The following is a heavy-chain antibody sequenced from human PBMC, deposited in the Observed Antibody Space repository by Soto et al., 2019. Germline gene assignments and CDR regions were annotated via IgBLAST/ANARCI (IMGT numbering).Heavy chain of an antibody. CDR1: GFTFSSYA. D-gene: IGHD3-22*01. J-gene: IGHJ6*02. Sequence: QVQLVESGGGVVQPGRSLRLSCAASGFTFSSYAMHWVRQAPGKGLEWVAVISYDGSNKYYADSVKGRFTISRDNSKNTVYVQMNSLRAEDTAVYYCARDFEGHYYYDSSGYPGYGMDVWGQGTTLTVSS. CDR3: ARDFEGHYYYDSSGYPGYGMDV. CDR2: ISYDGSNK. V-gene: IGHV3-30-3*01.